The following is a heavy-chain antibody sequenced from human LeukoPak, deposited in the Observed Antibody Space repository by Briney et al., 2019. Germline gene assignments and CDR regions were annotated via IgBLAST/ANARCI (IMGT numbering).Heavy chain of an antibody. Sequence: SETLSLTRAVYRGSFSGYYWSRIRPPPGKGGEWMGEINHSGSTNYNPSIKSRVTIPVDTSKIQFSLKLRSVTAADMAVYYCASHSSGYSKWGQGTLVTVSS. J-gene: IGHJ4*02. CDR1: RGSFSGYY. V-gene: IGHV4-34*01. D-gene: IGHD3-22*01. CDR3: ASHSSGYSK. CDR2: INHSGST.